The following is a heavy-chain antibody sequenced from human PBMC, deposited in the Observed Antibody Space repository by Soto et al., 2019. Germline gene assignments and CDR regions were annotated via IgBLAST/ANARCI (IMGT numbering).Heavy chain of an antibody. CDR2: IYYSGST. D-gene: IGHD2-21*01. J-gene: IGHJ6*03. CDR1: GGSISSYY. CDR3: ARHGDWNYYMDV. Sequence: SETLSLTCTVSGGSISSYYWSWIRQPPGKGLEWIGYIYYSGSTNYNPSLKSRVTISVDTSKNQFSLKPSSVTAADTAVYYCARHGDWNYYMDVWGKGTTVTVSS. V-gene: IGHV4-59*08.